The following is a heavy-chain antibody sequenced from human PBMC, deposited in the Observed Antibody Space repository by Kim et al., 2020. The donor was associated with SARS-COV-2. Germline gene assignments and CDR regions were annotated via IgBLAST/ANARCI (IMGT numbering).Heavy chain of an antibody. Sequence: SVKGRFAISRDDSQTTAYLQMNSLKTEDTAVYYCTRRPPGVGAIDYYGMDVWGQGTTVTVSS. J-gene: IGHJ6*02. V-gene: IGHV3-73*01. D-gene: IGHD1-26*01. CDR3: TRRPPGVGAIDYYGMDV.